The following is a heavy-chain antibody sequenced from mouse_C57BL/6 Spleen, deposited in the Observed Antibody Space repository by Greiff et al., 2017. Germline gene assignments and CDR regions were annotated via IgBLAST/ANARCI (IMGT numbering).Heavy chain of an antibody. Sequence: VQLQQSGPELVKPGASVKISCKASGYAFSSSWMNWVKQRPGKGLEWIGRIYPGDGDTNYNGKFKGKATLTADKSSSTAYMQLSSLTSEDSAVYFCARWVRTGSDCYAMDYWGQGTSVTVSS. D-gene: IGHD2-14*01. CDR3: ARWVRTGSDCYAMDY. CDR2: IYPGDGDT. CDR1: GYAFSSSW. V-gene: IGHV1-82*01. J-gene: IGHJ4*01.